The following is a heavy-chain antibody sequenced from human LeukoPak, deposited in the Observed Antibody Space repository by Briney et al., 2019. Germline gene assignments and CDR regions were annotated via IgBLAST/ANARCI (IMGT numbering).Heavy chain of an antibody. CDR2: INHSGST. D-gene: IGHD3-22*01. CDR3: ASRYYYDSSGYYTILFDYFDY. J-gene: IGHJ4*02. V-gene: IGHV4-34*01. Sequence: GSLRLSCAASGFTFSSYSMNWVRQPPGKGLEWIGEINHSGSTNYNPSLKSRVTISVDTSKNQFSLKLSSVTAADTAVYYCASRYYYDSSGYYTILFDYFDYWGQGTLVTVSS. CDR1: GFTFSSYS.